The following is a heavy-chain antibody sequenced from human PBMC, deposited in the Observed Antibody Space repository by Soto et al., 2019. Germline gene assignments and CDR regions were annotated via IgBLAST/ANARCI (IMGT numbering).Heavy chain of an antibody. D-gene: IGHD5-12*01. Sequence: AVKVSCKASGGSFSNFGISWVRQAPGQGLEWMGGSVPVLGRPNYAQRFRGRLTITADESTSTGYMELISLRSDDTAVYYCAREGSGYNFWGQGTQVTV. CDR3: AREGSGYNF. CDR1: GGSFSNFG. CDR2: SVPVLGRP. V-gene: IGHV1-69*10. J-gene: IGHJ4*02.